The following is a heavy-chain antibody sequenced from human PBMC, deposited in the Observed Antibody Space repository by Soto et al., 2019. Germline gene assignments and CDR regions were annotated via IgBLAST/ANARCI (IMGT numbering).Heavy chain of an antibody. D-gene: IGHD5-18*01. CDR2: INPNSGGT. CDR3: ARADRLLTEYSYGYYLDY. CDR1: GYTFTGYY. Sequence: ASVKVSCKASGYTFTGYYMHWVRQAPGQGLEWMGWINPNSGGTNYAQKFQGWVTMTRDTSISTAYMELSRLGSDDTAVYYCARADRLLTEYSYGYYLDYWGQGTLVTVSS. J-gene: IGHJ4*02. V-gene: IGHV1-2*04.